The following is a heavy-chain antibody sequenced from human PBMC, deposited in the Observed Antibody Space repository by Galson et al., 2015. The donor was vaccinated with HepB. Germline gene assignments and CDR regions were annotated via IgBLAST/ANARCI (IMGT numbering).Heavy chain of an antibody. D-gene: IGHD3-3*01. CDR2: IYHSGST. J-gene: IGHJ4*02. CDR3: ATIPYYDFWSGYWAVFDY. CDR1: GGSISSSNW. Sequence: SETLSLTCAVSGGSISSSNWWSWVRQPPGKGLEWIGEIYHSGSTNYNPSLKSRVTISVDKSKNQFSLKLSSVTAADTAVYYCATIPYYDFWSGYWAVFDYWGQGTLVTVSS. V-gene: IGHV4-4*02.